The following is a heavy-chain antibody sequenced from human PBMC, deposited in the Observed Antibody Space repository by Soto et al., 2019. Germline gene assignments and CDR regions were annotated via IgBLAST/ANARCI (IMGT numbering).Heavy chain of an antibody. CDR2: ARSGGRT. CDR1: GDSVNSENYY. CDR3: AREIRGYSRALDY. Sequence: SETLSLTCSVSGDSVNSENYYWTWIRQSPGKGLEWIGYARSGGRTDYNPSLKSRVTISLDTPVNQFSLQLTPVTAADTAVYYCAREIRGYSRALDYWGQGALVTVSS. D-gene: IGHD5-18*01. J-gene: IGHJ4*02. V-gene: IGHV4-61*01.